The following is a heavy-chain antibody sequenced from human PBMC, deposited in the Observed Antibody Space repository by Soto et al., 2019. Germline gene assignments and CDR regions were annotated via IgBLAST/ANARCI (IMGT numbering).Heavy chain of an antibody. V-gene: IGHV1-18*01. J-gene: IGHJ2*01. D-gene: IGHD2-15*01. CDR3: ASCYCSVGSCFTCWHFDL. CDR1: GYSFDTFG. CDR2: ISIEKGDT. Sequence: QVQVVQSGAEVKKPGASVKVACKASGYSFDTFGMSWVRQAPGQGLEWMGWISIEKGDTNSAQKFQDRVTMTTDTSTNTAYMELMSLTPDDTAVYYCASCYCSVGSCFTCWHFDLWGRGTLVTVSS.